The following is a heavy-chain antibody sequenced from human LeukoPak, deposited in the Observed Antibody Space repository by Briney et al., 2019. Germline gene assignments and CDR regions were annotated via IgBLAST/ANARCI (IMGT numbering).Heavy chain of an antibody. Sequence: SGTLSLTCAVSGGSISSNNWWSWVRQPPGKGLEWIGEIYHRGNTNYNPSLKSRVTTSVDMSKNQFSLKLSSVTAADTAIYFCATRHHSRTYMVPLDSWGQGTLVTVSS. CDR3: ATRHHSRTYMVPLDS. V-gene: IGHV4-4*02. D-gene: IGHD3-10*01. CDR1: GGSISSNNW. J-gene: IGHJ4*02. CDR2: IYHRGNT.